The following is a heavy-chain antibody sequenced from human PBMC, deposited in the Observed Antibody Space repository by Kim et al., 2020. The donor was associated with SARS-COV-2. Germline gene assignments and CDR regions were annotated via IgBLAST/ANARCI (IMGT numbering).Heavy chain of an antibody. D-gene: IGHD2-2*01. Sequence: VKVSCKVSGYTLTELSMHWVRQAPGKGLEWMGGFDPEDGETIYAQKFQGRVTMTEDTSTDTAYMELSSLRSEDTAVYYCATGQTIVVVPAAIRSYYYYYGMDVWGQGTTVTVSS. CDR2: FDPEDGET. V-gene: IGHV1-24*01. CDR3: ATGQTIVVVPAAIRSYYYYYGMDV. CDR1: GYTLTELS. J-gene: IGHJ6*02.